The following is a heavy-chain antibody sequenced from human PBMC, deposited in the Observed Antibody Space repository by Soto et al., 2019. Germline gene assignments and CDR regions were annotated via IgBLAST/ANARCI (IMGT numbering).Heavy chain of an antibody. Sequence: PGGSLRLSCAASGFTFSGSAMHWVRQASGKGLEWVGRIRSKANSYTTAYAASVKGRFTISRDDSKNTAYLQMNSLKTEDTAVYYCTRRYSHNPTPPYYMDVWGKGTKVTVSS. CDR3: TRRYSHNPTPPYYMDV. CDR2: IRSKANSYTT. V-gene: IGHV3-73*01. J-gene: IGHJ6*03. CDR1: GFTFSGSA. D-gene: IGHD5-12*01.